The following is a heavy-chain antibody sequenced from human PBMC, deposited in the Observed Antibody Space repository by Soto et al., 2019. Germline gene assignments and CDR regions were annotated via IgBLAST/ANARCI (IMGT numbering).Heavy chain of an antibody. J-gene: IGHJ4*02. CDR3: AKNRSRVTTSWHFDY. CDR2: IHGGGNSA. Sequence: EVQLLESGGDLVQPGRSLRLSCAASGFTFSGYAMSWVRQAPGKGLEWVSVIHGGGNSAYYADSVKGRFTISRDNTKNTLYLHMSSLRGEDTAVYYCAKNRSRVTTSWHFDYWGQGTLVTVSS. V-gene: IGHV3-23*01. D-gene: IGHD4-17*01. CDR1: GFTFSGYA.